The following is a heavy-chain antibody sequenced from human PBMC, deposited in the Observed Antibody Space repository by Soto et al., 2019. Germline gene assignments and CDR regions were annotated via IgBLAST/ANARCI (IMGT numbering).Heavy chain of an antibody. Sequence: SVKVSCKASGGTFSKNTISWVRQAPGQGLEWMGGIMPVFGRPNYAQKFQGRVTITADEYTRTAYMELSRLKSGDTAVYYCARQFDYDTSGYYYADWGQGTQVTV. J-gene: IGHJ4*02. D-gene: IGHD3-22*01. CDR1: GGTFSKNT. CDR2: IMPVFGRP. V-gene: IGHV1-69*13. CDR3: ARQFDYDTSGYYYAD.